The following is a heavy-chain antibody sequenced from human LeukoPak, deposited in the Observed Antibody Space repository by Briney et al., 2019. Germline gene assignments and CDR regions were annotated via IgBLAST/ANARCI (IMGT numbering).Heavy chain of an antibody. CDR3: ARDGGWYRDY. CDR1: EFTFSSYW. Sequence: GVSLRRSCAASEFTFSSYWMSWVRQAPGKGLEWVANIKQDGSERNYVDSVKGRFTISRDNAKNSLYLQMNSLRAEDTAVYYCARDGGWYRDYWGQGTLVTVSS. V-gene: IGHV3-7*01. J-gene: IGHJ4*02. D-gene: IGHD6-19*01. CDR2: IKQDGSER.